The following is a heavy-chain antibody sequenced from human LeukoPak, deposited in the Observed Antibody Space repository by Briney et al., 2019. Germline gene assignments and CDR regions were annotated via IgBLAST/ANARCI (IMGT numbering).Heavy chain of an antibody. CDR3: ARHYYGSGSPLYFDY. V-gene: IGHV4-39*01. CDR2: IYYSGST. J-gene: IGHJ4*02. Sequence: SETLSLTCTVSGGSISSSSYYWGWIRQPPGKGLEWIGSIYYSGSTYYNPSLKSRVTISVDTSKDQFSLELSSVTAADTAVYYCARHYYGSGSPLYFDYWGQGTLVTVSS. D-gene: IGHD3-10*01. CDR1: GGSISSSSYY.